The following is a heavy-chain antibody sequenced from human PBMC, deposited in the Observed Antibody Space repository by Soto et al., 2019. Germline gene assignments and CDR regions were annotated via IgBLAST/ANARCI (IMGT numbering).Heavy chain of an antibody. V-gene: IGHV5-51*01. D-gene: IGHD6-6*01. CDR1: GYSFTSYW. Sequence: GESLKISCKGSGYSFTSYWIGWVRQMPGKCLEWMGIIYPGDSDTRYSPSFQGQVTISADKSISTAYLQWSSLKASDTAMYYCARRLGQQYSSSSVWFDPWGQGTLVTVSS. CDR3: ARRLGQQYSSSSVWFDP. CDR2: IYPGDSDT. J-gene: IGHJ5*02.